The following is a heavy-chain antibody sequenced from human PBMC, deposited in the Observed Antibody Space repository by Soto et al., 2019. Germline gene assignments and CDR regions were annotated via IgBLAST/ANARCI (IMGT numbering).Heavy chain of an antibody. D-gene: IGHD3-22*01. CDR2: IYHGFST. J-gene: IGHJ5*02. Sequence: SETLSLNCAVSGYSISSGYYWGCLRQPPGKGLEWIGSIYHGFSTYYNPSLNSRVTLSIDMTNNHVSLILNSVTAADTAVYYCARVGPWVPYYYDSSPYTFENWFDPWGQGTLVTVSS. V-gene: IGHV4-38-2*01. CDR3: ARVGPWVPYYYDSSPYTFENWFDP. CDR1: GYSISSGYY.